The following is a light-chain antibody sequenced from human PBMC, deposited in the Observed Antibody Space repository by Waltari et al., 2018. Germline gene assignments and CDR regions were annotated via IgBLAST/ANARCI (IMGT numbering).Light chain of an antibody. CDR3: CSYAGGTTYV. CDR1: SSQLWHYNV. CDR2: EVS. J-gene: IGLJ1*01. V-gene: IGLV2-23*02. Sequence: QPALPQPASVSGSPGQSIPLSCTGTSSQLWHYNVVSWYQQYPGKAPKFIIYEVSEGPSGVSNRFSGSKSGNTASLTISGLQAEDEADYYCCSYAGGTTYVFGTGTKVTVL.